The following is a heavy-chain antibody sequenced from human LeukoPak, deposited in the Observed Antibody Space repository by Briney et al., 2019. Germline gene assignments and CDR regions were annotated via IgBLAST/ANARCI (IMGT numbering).Heavy chain of an antibody. CDR3: ASGSIAAAGTAYYYGMDV. D-gene: IGHD6-13*01. CDR2: MNPNSGNT. V-gene: IGHV1-8*01. J-gene: IGHJ6*02. Sequence: ASVKVSCKASGYTFTSYDINWVRRATGQGLEWMGWMNPNSGNTGYAQKFQGRVTMTRNTSISTAYMELSSLRSEDTAVYYCASGSIAAAGTAYYYGMDVWGQGTTVTVSS. CDR1: GYTFTSYD.